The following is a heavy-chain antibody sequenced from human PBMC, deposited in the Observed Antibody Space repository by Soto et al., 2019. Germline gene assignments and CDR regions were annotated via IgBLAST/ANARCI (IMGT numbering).Heavy chain of an antibody. Sequence: SETLSLTCAVYGGSFSGYYWSWIRQPPGKGLEWIGEINHSGSTNYNPSLKSRVTISVDTSKNQFSLKLSSVTAADTAVYYCARGPLYMVRGVIALYYFDYWGQGTLVTVS. J-gene: IGHJ4*02. CDR3: ARGPLYMVRGVIALYYFDY. D-gene: IGHD3-10*01. CDR2: INHSGST. V-gene: IGHV4-34*01. CDR1: GGSFSGYY.